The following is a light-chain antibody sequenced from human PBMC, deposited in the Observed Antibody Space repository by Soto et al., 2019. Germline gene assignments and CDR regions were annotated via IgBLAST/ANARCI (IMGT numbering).Light chain of an antibody. V-gene: IGKV3-11*01. J-gene: IGKJ2*01. CDR2: DTS. CDR3: QQRSTWPPGYT. CDR1: QSVKNRH. Sequence: EIVVTQSPGTLSLSPGERATLSCRASQSVKNRHLAWYQQKPGQAPRLLIYDTSKRATGVPTRFSGSGSGTDFTLTISSLEPEDFALYYCQQRSTWPPGYTFGQGTKLEIK.